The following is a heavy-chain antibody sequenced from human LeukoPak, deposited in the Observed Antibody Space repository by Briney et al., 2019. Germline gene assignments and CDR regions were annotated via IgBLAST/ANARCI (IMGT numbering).Heavy chain of an antibody. CDR1: GFTVSTYY. J-gene: IGHJ3*02. Sequence: GGSLRLSCAVSGFTVSTYYMTWVRQVPGKGLEWVSYISSSSSTIYYADSVKGRFTISRDNAKNSLYLQMNSLRAEDTAVYYCAIITGTTADAFDIWGQGTMVTVSS. V-gene: IGHV3-48*01. D-gene: IGHD1-20*01. CDR3: AIITGTTADAFDI. CDR2: ISSSSSTI.